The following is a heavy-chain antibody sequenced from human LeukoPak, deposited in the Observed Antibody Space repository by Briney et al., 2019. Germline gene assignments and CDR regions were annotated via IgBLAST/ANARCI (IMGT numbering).Heavy chain of an antibody. CDR1: EYTFSSYS. V-gene: IGHV3-21*01. D-gene: IGHD3-22*01. J-gene: IGHJ4*02. CDR3: VRLRRNSDTTGFYYYYDF. CDR2: ISVRSNYI. Sequence: GGSLRLSCAASEYTFSSYSINWVRQAPGKGLEWVSSISVRSNYIYYADSVRGRFRISRDDARDSLYLQMNSLRAEDTAVYYCVRLRRNSDTTGFYYYYDFWGQGTLVTVSS.